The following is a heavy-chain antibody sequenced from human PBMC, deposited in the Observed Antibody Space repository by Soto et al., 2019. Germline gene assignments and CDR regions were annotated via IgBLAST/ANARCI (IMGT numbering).Heavy chain of an antibody. CDR3: ARDWEATSEAFDI. D-gene: IGHD1-26*01. Sequence: ASVKVSCKASGGTFSSYAISWVRQAPGQGLEWMGGIIPIFGTANYAQKFQGRVTITADESTSTAYMELSSLRSEDTAVYYCARDWEATSEAFDIWGQGTMVTVPS. J-gene: IGHJ3*02. CDR1: GGTFSSYA. CDR2: IIPIFGTA. V-gene: IGHV1-69*13.